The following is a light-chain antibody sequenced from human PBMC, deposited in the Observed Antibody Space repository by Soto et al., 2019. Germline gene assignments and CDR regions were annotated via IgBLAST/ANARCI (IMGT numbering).Light chain of an antibody. Sequence: QSALTQPASVSGSPGQSITICCTGTSSDVGIYNYVSWYQHHPGKAPKLMIYEVSNRPSGVSNRFSGSKSGNTASLTISGLQAEDEADYYCVSYTTRTILVVFGGGTKLTVL. CDR1: SSDVGIYNY. CDR3: VSYTTRTILVV. V-gene: IGLV2-14*01. CDR2: EVS. J-gene: IGLJ2*01.